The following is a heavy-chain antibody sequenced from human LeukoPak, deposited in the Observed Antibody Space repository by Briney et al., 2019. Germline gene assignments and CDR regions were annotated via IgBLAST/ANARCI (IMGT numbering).Heavy chain of an antibody. CDR3: ATTTTYIAVAVPFDF. D-gene: IGHD6-19*01. CDR1: GFTFSSYA. V-gene: IGHV3-23*01. J-gene: IGHJ4*02. CDR2: ISGSGGST. Sequence: GGSLRLSCAASGFTFSSYAMSWVRQAPGKGLEWVSAISGSGGSTYYADSVKGRFTISRDNSKNTLYLQMNSMRAEDTAVYYCATTTTYIAVAVPFDFWGQGTLVTVSS.